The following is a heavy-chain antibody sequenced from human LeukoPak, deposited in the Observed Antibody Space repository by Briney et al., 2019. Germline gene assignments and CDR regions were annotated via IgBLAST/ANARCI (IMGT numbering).Heavy chain of an antibody. J-gene: IGHJ4*02. CDR2: ISAYNGNT. Sequence: GASVKVSCKASGYTFTSYGISWVRHAPGQGLEWMGWISAYNGNTNYAQELQGRVTMTTDTSTSTAYMELRSLRSDDTAVYYCARSREQLWSPIPPTYFDYWGQGTLVTVSS. CDR1: GYTFTSYG. D-gene: IGHD5-18*01. CDR3: ARSREQLWSPIPPTYFDY. V-gene: IGHV1-18*01.